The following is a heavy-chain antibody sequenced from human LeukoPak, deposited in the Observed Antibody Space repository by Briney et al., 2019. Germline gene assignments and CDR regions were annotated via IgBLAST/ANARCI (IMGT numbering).Heavy chain of an antibody. CDR2: IYHSGST. CDR3: ARDKVYSSGQYYYYYGMDV. D-gene: IGHD6-19*01. Sequence: SETLSLTCTVSGYSISSGYYWGWIRQPPGKGLEWIGSIYHSGSTYYNPSLKSRVTISVDTSKNQFSLKLSSVTAADTAVYYCARDKVYSSGQYYYYYGMDVWGQGTTVTVSS. J-gene: IGHJ6*02. V-gene: IGHV4-38-2*02. CDR1: GYSISSGYY.